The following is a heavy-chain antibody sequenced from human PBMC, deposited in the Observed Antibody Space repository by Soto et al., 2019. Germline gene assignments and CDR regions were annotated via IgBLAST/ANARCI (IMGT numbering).Heavy chain of an antibody. CDR3: ARDDIPGRAVAIYGMDV. Sequence: GGSLRLSCAASGFTFSNYGMHWVRQAPGKGLEWVAVIWYDGSNEYYADSVKGRFTISRDNSKNTLYLQMNSLRAEDTAVYYCARDDIPGRAVAIYGMDVWGQGTTVTVSS. V-gene: IGHV3-33*01. CDR1: GFTFSNYG. D-gene: IGHD6-19*01. J-gene: IGHJ6*02. CDR2: IWYDGSNE.